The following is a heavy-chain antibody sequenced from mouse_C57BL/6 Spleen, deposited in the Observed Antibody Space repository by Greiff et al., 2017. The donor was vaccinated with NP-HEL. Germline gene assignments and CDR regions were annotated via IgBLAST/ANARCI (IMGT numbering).Heavy chain of an antibody. Sequence: VQLQQSGPVLVKPGASVKMSCKASGYTFTDYYMNWVKQSHGKSLEWIGVINPYNGGTSYNQKFKGKATLTVDKSSSTAYMELNSLTSEDSAVYYCARGVYGNYGAMDYWGQGTSVTVSS. V-gene: IGHV1-19*01. CDR3: ARGVYGNYGAMDY. CDR2: INPYNGGT. J-gene: IGHJ4*01. CDR1: GYTFTDYY. D-gene: IGHD2-1*01.